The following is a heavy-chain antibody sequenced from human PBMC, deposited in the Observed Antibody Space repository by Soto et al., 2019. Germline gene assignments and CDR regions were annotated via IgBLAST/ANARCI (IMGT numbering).Heavy chain of an antibody. CDR1: GGSISSGGYY. CDR2: IHYSGST. D-gene: IGHD3-10*01. CDR3: AGGLPGSLDY. Sequence: QVQLQESGPGLVKPSQTLSLTCTVSGGSISSGGYYWSWIRQHPGKGLEWIGYIHYSGSTYYNPSLQSRVTLSGDTAKNQFSLKLSSVTAADTAVYYCAGGLPGSLDYWGQGTLVTVSS. J-gene: IGHJ4*02. V-gene: IGHV4-31*03.